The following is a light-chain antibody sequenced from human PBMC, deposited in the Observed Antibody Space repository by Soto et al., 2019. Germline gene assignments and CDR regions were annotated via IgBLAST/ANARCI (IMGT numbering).Light chain of an antibody. CDR2: AAS. V-gene: IGKV1-39*01. Sequence: DIQMTQSPSSLSASVGDRVTITCRASQSISNYLNWYQQKPGKAPKLLIYAASSLQSGVPSRFSGSGSGTDFTLTISRLQPQDFATYYCHQSYNTPLTFGGGTKVEIK. J-gene: IGKJ4*01. CDR3: HQSYNTPLT. CDR1: QSISNY.